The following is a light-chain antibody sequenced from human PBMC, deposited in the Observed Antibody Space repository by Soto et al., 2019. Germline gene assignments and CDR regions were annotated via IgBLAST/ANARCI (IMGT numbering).Light chain of an antibody. V-gene: IGKV1-33*01. CDR1: QDISNY. CDR2: DAS. CDR3: QQYDSLPLT. J-gene: IGKJ4*01. Sequence: DIQMTQSPSSLSASVGDRVTITCRASQDISNYLNWYQQKPGKAPKLLIYDASNLETGVPSRFSGSGSGTDFTFTISSLQPEDIATYYCQQYDSLPLTFGGGTKVDIK.